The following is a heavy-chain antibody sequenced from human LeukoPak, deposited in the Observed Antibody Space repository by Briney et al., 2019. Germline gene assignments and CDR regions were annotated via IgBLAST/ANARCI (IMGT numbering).Heavy chain of an antibody. CDR2: IIPILGIA. D-gene: IGHD6-6*01. CDR3: ARIEYSSSYNWFDP. CDR1: GGTFSSYA. Sequence: SVKASCKASGGTFSSYAISWVRQAPGQGLEWMGRIIPILGIANYAQKFQGRVTITADKSTSTAYMELSSLRSEDTAVYYCARIEYSSSYNWFDPWGQGTLVTVSS. V-gene: IGHV1-69*04. J-gene: IGHJ5*02.